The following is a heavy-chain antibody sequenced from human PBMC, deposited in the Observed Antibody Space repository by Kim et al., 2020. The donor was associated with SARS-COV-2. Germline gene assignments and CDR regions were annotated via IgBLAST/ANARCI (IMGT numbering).Heavy chain of an antibody. CDR1: GYNFTGHS. CDR3: AREFKSYFYDRSVYAQPDS. D-gene: IGHD3-22*01. CDR2: INTNTGKP. Sequence: ASVKVSCKASGYNFTGHSMHWVRQAPGQGLEWMGWINTNTGKPTYAQVFTGRFVFSLDTSVSTAYLQISRLKAEDTAVYYCAREFKSYFYDRSVYAQPDSWGQGTLVTVSS. J-gene: IGHJ5*01. V-gene: IGHV7-4-1*02.